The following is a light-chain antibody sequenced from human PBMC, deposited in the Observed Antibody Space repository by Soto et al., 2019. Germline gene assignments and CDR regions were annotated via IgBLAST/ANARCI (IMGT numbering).Light chain of an antibody. Sequence: QSALTQPASVSGSPGQSITISCTGTSSDVGGYNYVSWYQQHPGKAPKLMIYEVSNRPSGVSNRFSGSKSANTASLTISVLQDEDEAYYYCSSYTSSSALGFGAGTKLTVL. CDR3: SSYTSSSALG. V-gene: IGLV2-14*01. CDR1: SSDVGGYNY. CDR2: EVS. J-gene: IGLJ1*01.